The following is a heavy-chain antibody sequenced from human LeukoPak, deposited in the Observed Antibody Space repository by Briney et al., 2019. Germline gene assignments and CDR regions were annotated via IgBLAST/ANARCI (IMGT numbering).Heavy chain of an antibody. CDR2: IIPIFGTA. CDR3: ARDSPDIVATPLGY. Sequence: ASVKVSCKASGGTFSSYAISWGRQAPGQGLEWMGGIIPIFGTANYAQKFQGRVTITSDESTSTAHMELSSLRSEDTAVYYCARDSPDIVATPLGYWGQGPLVTVSS. J-gene: IGHJ4*02. V-gene: IGHV1-69*01. D-gene: IGHD5-12*01. CDR1: GGTFSSYA.